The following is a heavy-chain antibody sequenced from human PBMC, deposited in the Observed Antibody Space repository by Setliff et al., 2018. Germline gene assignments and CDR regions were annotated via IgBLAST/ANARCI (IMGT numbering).Heavy chain of an antibody. Sequence: SETLSLTCTVSDGSISSSNYYWGWIRQPPGKGLEWIGTIYYSGSTYYNPSLKSRVTISVDMSKNQFSLKLRSVTAADTAIYYCVRHFYPPDFFAHWGQGLLVTVS. J-gene: IGHJ4*02. CDR3: VRHFYPPDFFAH. D-gene: IGHD3-3*01. V-gene: IGHV4-39*01. CDR2: IYYSGST. CDR1: DGSISSSNYY.